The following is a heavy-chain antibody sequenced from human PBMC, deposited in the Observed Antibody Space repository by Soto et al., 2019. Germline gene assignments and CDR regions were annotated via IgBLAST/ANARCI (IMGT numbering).Heavy chain of an antibody. Sequence: GGSLRLSCAASGFTFSSYAMHWVRQAPGKGLEWVAVISYDGSNKYYADSVKGRFTISRDNSKNTLYLQMNSLRAEDMAVYYCARDPGVRYFDWFPDYWGQGTLVTVSS. CDR2: ISYDGSNK. D-gene: IGHD3-9*01. V-gene: IGHV3-30-3*01. CDR1: GFTFSSYA. J-gene: IGHJ4*02. CDR3: ARDPGVRYFDWFPDY.